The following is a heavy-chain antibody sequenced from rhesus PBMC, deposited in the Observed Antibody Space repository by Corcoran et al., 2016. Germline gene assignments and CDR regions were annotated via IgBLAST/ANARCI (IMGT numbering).Heavy chain of an antibody. Sequence: EVQLVESGGGLVQPGGSLRLSCEASGFTFSTYGIHWVRQAPGEGLGWVAVISFDESKKYYADTMKDRFTISRDNSKNMVYLQMNNLKLEDTAVYYWVRGFYGLDSWGQGVVVTVSS. J-gene: IGHJ6*01. CDR2: ISFDESKK. V-gene: IGHV3-54*02. CDR1: GFTFSTYG. CDR3: VRGFYGLDS.